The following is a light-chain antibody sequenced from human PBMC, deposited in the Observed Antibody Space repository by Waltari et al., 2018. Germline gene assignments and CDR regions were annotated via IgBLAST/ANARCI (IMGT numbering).Light chain of an antibody. Sequence: AIRLTQSPSSIAPSTGDRVTITCRASQGVGSYLAWYQQKSGRAPKLLLYASSSLEAEVPSRFGGSGSGTDFTLTISCLQSEDFASYFCQQYYSYPVTFGQGTRV. J-gene: IGKJ1*01. CDR1: QGVGSY. V-gene: IGKV1-8*01. CDR3: QQYYSYPVT. CDR2: ASS.